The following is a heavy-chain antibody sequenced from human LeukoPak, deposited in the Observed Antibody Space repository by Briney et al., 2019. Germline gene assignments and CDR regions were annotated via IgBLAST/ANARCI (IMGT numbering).Heavy chain of an antibody. CDR3: ARDRPESDYYGSGSYSDY. D-gene: IGHD3-10*01. CDR2: IYSGGST. Sequence: GGSLRLSCAASGFTVSSNYMSWVRQAPGKGLEWVSVIYSGGSTYYADSVKGRFTISRDNSKNTLYLQMNSLRAEDTAVYYCARDRPESDYYGSGSYSDYWGQGTLVTVSS. J-gene: IGHJ4*02. V-gene: IGHV3-53*01. CDR1: GFTVSSNY.